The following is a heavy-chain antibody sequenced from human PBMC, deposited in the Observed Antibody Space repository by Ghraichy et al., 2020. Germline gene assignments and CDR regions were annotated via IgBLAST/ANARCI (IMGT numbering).Heavy chain of an antibody. J-gene: IGHJ5*02. CDR3: AGENLCNGNPGWFDP. V-gene: IGHV4-59*01. CDR1: GGSISSYY. Sequence: SETLSLTCTVSGGSISSYYWSWIRQPPGKGLEWIGYIYYNGITNYNPSLMSRVTISVDTSKKKFSLKLTSVTAADTAVYYCAGENLCNGNPGWFDPWGQGALVTVSS. CDR2: IYYNGIT. D-gene: IGHD2-8*01.